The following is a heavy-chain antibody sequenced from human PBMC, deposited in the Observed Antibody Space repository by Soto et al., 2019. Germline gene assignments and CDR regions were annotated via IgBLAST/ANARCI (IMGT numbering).Heavy chain of an antibody. V-gene: IGHV1-46*01. CDR1: GYTFTSYY. Sequence: GASVKVSCKASGYTFTSYYMHWVRQAPGQGLEWMGIINPSGGSTSYAQKFQGRVTMTRDTSTSTVYMELSSLRSEDTAVYYCARAPPVQWLVKNDRRYFDYWGQGTLVTVPQ. CDR2: INPSGGST. D-gene: IGHD6-19*01. J-gene: IGHJ4*02. CDR3: ARAPPVQWLVKNDRRYFDY.